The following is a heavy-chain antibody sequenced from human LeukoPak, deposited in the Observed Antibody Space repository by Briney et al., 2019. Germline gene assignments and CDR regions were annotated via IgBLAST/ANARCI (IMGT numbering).Heavy chain of an antibody. CDR2: IYYGGST. J-gene: IGHJ4*02. D-gene: IGHD1-26*01. CDR1: GGSISSGTYF. CDR3: ARVSSGATTVDY. V-gene: IGHV4-39*07. Sequence: PSETLSLTCTVSGGSISSGTYFWGWIRQPPGKGLEWIGSIYYGGSTYYNSSLKSRVTISVDTSKNQFSLKLSSVTAADTAVYYCARVSSGATTVDYWGQGTLVTVSS.